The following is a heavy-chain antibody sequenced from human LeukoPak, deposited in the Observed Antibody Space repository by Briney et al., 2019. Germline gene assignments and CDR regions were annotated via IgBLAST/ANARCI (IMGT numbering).Heavy chain of an antibody. J-gene: IGHJ4*02. CDR3: AREGSIVGATLYFDY. D-gene: IGHD1-26*01. V-gene: IGHV3-30-3*01. CDR1: GFTFSSYA. CDR2: ISYDGSNK. Sequence: GRSLRLSCAASGFTFSSYAMHWVRQAPGKGLEWVAVISYDGSNKYYADSVKGRFTISRDNSKNTLYLQMNSLRAEDTAVYYCAREGSIVGATLYFDYWGQGTLVTVSS.